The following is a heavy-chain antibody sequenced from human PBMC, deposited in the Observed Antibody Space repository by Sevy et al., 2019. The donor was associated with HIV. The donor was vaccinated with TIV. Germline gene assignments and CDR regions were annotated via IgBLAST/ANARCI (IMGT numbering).Heavy chain of an antibody. CDR1: GFTFSDYY. CDR2: IRSSDEAI. V-gene: IGHV3-11*01. CDR3: ARMPESYDSTGYYLGPQYYFDY. D-gene: IGHD3-22*01. Sequence: GGSLRLSCAASGFTFSDYYMSWIRQPPGKGLEWVSYIRSSDEAIFYADSVKGRFTISRDNARNSLYLQMNSLRAEDTAVYYCARMPESYDSTGYYLGPQYYFDYWGQGTLVTVSS. J-gene: IGHJ4*02.